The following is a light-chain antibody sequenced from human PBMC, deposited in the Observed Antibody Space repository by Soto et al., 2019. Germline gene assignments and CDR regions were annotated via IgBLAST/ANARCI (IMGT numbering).Light chain of an antibody. CDR1: SSNIGTNT. V-gene: IGLV1-44*01. Sequence: QSVLTQPPSASGTPGQRVTIFSSGTSSNIGTNTAIWYHQLPGPAPNLLIYSDNQRPSGFPDRFSGSKSGTSASLAISGLQSEDEADYYCAAWDVSLVVFGGGTKVTVL. CDR2: SDN. J-gene: IGLJ2*01. CDR3: AAWDVSLVV.